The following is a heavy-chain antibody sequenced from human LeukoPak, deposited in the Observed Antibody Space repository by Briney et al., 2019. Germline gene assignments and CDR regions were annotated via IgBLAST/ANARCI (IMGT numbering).Heavy chain of an antibody. CDR1: GGSISSSSYY. D-gene: IGHD4-23*01. V-gene: IGHV4-39*07. CDR2: IYYSGST. Sequence: SETLSLTCTVSGGSISSSSYYWGWIRQPPGKGLEWIGSIYYSGSTYYNPSLKSRVTISVDTSKNQFSLKLSSVTAADTAVYYCARRGTTMGNRLFDYWGQGTLVTVSS. J-gene: IGHJ4*02. CDR3: ARRGTTMGNRLFDY.